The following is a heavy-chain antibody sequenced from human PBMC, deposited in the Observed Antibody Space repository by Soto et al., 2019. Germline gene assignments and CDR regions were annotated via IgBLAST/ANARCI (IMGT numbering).Heavy chain of an antibody. J-gene: IGHJ4*02. Sequence: PGGSLRLSCAASGFTFSSYSMNWVRQAPGKGLEWVSYISSSSSTIYYADSVKGRFTISRDNAKNSLYLQMNSLRAEDTAVYYCATHYYDSSGYWPASFLDPSDYWGQGTHVTVSS. CDR2: ISSSSSTI. CDR1: GFTFSSYS. CDR3: ATHYYDSSGYWPASFLDPSDY. V-gene: IGHV3-48*01. D-gene: IGHD3-22*01.